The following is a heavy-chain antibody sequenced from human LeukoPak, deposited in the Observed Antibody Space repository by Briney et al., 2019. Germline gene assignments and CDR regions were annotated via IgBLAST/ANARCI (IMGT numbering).Heavy chain of an antibody. V-gene: IGHV1-2*02. Sequence: ASVKVSCKASGYTFTGYYMHWVRQAPGQGLEWMGWINPNSGGTNYAQKLQGRVTMTRDTSISTAYMELSRLRSDDTAVYYCARDRYYGSGRGAFDIWGQGTMVTVSS. D-gene: IGHD3-10*01. J-gene: IGHJ3*02. CDR3: ARDRYYGSGRGAFDI. CDR2: INPNSGGT. CDR1: GYTFTGYY.